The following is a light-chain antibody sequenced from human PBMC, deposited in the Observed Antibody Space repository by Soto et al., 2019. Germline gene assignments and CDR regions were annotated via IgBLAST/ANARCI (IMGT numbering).Light chain of an antibody. Sequence: NFMLTQPHSVSESPGKTVTISCTRSSGSIASNFVQWYQQRPGSSPSTVIYEDKQRPSGVPDRFAGSIDRSSNSASLTISGLKTEDEADYYCQSYDSANFVVFGGGTKLTVL. CDR1: SGSIASNF. J-gene: IGLJ2*01. CDR2: EDK. V-gene: IGLV6-57*01. CDR3: QSYDSANFVV.